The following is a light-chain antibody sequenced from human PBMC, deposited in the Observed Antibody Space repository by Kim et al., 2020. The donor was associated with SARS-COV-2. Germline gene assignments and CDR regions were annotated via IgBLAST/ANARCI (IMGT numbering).Light chain of an antibody. CDR3: QQYESYPYT. CDR2: KAS. CDR1: QNINIW. Sequence: DIQMTQSPSTVSASVGDRVTITCRATQNINIWLAWYQQRPGTAPKLLIYKASTLESGVPSRFRGSASGTEFTLTISSLQPDDFATYYCQQYESYPYTFGQGTKLEIK. J-gene: IGKJ2*01. V-gene: IGKV1-5*03.